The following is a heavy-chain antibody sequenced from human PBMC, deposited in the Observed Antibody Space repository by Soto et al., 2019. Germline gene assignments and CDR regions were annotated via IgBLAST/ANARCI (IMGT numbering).Heavy chain of an antibody. D-gene: IGHD5-18*01. J-gene: IGHJ4*02. V-gene: IGHV1-69*01. CDR2: FLPIFGRT. CDR1: GAIFSSNA. Sequence: QVQLVQSGAEVKKPGSSVKVTCKASGAIFSSNAIRWVRQAPGQGLEWMGGFLPIFGRTNYAQKFQGRVTITADESTRTAYMELSSLKSENTAVYYCATGGRGYSYAPRFYFEYSGQRTLVTVSS. CDR3: ATGGRGYSYAPRFYFEY.